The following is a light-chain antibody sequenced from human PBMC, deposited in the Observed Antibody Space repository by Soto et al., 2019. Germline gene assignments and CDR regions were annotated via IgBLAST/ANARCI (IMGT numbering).Light chain of an antibody. Sequence: EIVLTQSPGTLSLSPGERATLSCRASQSVSSSFLAWYQQKPGQAPRLLIYGASSRATGIPDRFSGSGSGTGFTLTISGLEPEDFAVYYCRQYGSSTWTFGQGTKVEIK. CDR3: RQYGSSTWT. J-gene: IGKJ1*01. CDR1: QSVSSSF. V-gene: IGKV3-20*01. CDR2: GAS.